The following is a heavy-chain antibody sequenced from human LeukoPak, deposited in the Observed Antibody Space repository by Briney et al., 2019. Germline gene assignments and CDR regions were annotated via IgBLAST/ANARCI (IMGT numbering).Heavy chain of an antibody. D-gene: IGHD1-26*01. V-gene: IGHV4-34*01. J-gene: IGHJ6*02. CDR1: GGSFSGYY. CDR2: INHSGST. CDR3: ARDSPRRFLVGASHVGYYGMDV. Sequence: SETLSLTCAVYGGSFSGYYWSWIRQPPGKGLEWIGEINHSGSTNYNPSLKSRVTISVDTSKNQFSLKLSSVTAADTAVYYCARDSPRRFLVGASHVGYYGMDVWGQGTTVTVPS.